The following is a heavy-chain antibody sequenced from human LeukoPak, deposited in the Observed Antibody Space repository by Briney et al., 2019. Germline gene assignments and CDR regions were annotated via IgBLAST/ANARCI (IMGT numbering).Heavy chain of an antibody. V-gene: IGHV3-21*01. CDR1: GFTFSSYG. CDR3: AREVVVAATRHMDV. D-gene: IGHD2-15*01. CDR2: ISGSGGTT. Sequence: GGSLRLSCAASGFTFSSYGMRWVRQAPGKGLEWVSAISGSGGTTYYADSVKGRFTMSRDNAKNSLYLLLNSLRAEDTAVYYCAREVVVAATRHMDVWGKGTTVTISS. J-gene: IGHJ6*03.